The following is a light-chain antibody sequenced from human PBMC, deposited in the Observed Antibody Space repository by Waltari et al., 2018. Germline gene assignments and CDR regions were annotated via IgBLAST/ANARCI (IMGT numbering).Light chain of an antibody. CDR2: AAS. J-gene: IGKJ3*01. Sequence: ETVLTQSLGSLSLSPGSSAPLSCRASQRVGQTYLAWYQQRPGQAPRLLIYAASSRATGVPDRFSGSGSGSGSGTNFTLTISRLEPEDFAVYYCQQYGTSVFSFGPGTKVDF. CDR1: QRVGQTY. V-gene: IGKV3-20*01. CDR3: QQYGTSVFS.